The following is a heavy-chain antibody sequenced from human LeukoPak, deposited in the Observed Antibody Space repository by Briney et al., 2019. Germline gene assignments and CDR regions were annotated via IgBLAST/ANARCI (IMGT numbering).Heavy chain of an antibody. Sequence: PGGSLRLSCAASGFTFSSYAMSWVRQAPAKGPEWVSGITQSDAGTYYADSVKGRFTISRDNPKNTLYLQMNSLRAEDTAVYYCAKDFVSGDGKWEIDYWGQGTLVTVSS. CDR3: AKDFVSGDGKWEIDY. D-gene: IGHD7-27*01. CDR1: GFTFSSYA. J-gene: IGHJ4*02. CDR2: ITQSDAGT. V-gene: IGHV3-23*01.